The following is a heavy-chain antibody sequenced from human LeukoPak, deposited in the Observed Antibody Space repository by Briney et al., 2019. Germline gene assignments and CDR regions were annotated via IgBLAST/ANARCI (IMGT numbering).Heavy chain of an antibody. Sequence: GGSLRLSCAASGFTFSNAYMNWVRQAPGKGRKWFGRVKPKTDGETTEYAAPVKDRFSISRDDSKSMMYLQMNSLKTEDTAVYHCITPLPYSAQGGQGTLVTVSS. CDR2: VKPKTDGETT. D-gene: IGHD2-21*01. V-gene: IGHV3-15*07. CDR1: GFTFSNAY. J-gene: IGHJ4*02. CDR3: ITPLPYSAQ.